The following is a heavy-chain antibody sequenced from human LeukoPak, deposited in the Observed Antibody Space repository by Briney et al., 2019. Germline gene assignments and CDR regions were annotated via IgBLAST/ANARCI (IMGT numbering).Heavy chain of an antibody. J-gene: IGHJ4*02. D-gene: IGHD6-19*01. CDR1: GFTVRSNY. V-gene: IGHV3-66*01. CDR3: ARGVYRSGWYFDY. Sequence: GGSLRLSCAASGFTVRSNYMSWVRQAPGKGLEWVSVIYSGGSTYYADSVKGRFTISRDNSKNTLFLQMNSLRAEDTAVYYCARGVYRSGWYFDYWGQGILVTVSS. CDR2: IYSGGST.